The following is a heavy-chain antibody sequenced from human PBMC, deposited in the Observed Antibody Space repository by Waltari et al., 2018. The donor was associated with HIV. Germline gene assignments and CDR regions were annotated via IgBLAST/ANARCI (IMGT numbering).Heavy chain of an antibody. J-gene: IGHJ4*02. CDR2: IAYNGTKE. CDR3: AGGYYYSLLTGYLYPFDY. Sequence: QVQLVESGGGVVQPGRSLRLSWAASGFTFRSYAMHWVRQAPGNAPEWAATIAYNGTKEDYADSVRGRFTLSRDNSKTTLYLQKNSLSAEDTAVYYCAGGYYYSLLTGYLYPFDYWGQGTLVTVSS. V-gene: IGHV3-30*01. D-gene: IGHD3-9*01. CDR1: GFTFRSYA.